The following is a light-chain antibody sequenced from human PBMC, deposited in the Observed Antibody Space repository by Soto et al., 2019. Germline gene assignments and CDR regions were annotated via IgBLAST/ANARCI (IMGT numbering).Light chain of an antibody. V-gene: IGKV1-39*01. CDR1: QGISSY. Sequence: DIQMTQSPSSLSASVGDRVTITCRASQGISSYLNWYQKPGKAPKLLIYAASSLQSGVPSRFSGSGSGTDFTLTISSLQPEDFATYYCQQSYSTPWTFGQGTKLEIK. CDR3: QQSYSTPWT. CDR2: AAS. J-gene: IGKJ2*01.